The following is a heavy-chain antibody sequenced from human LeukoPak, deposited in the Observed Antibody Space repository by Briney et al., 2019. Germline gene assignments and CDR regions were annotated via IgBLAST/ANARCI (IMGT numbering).Heavy chain of an antibody. D-gene: IGHD6-19*01. CDR3: AGRLSGQDPYIFDY. V-gene: IGHV1-2*02. CDR1: GYTFTGYY. CDR2: INPNSGGT. Sequence: GASVKVSCKASGYTFTGYYMHWVRQAPGQGLEWMGWINPNSGGTNYAQKFQGRVTMTRDTSISTAYMELSRLRSDDTAVYYCAGRLSGQDPYIFDYWGQGTLVTVSS. J-gene: IGHJ4*02.